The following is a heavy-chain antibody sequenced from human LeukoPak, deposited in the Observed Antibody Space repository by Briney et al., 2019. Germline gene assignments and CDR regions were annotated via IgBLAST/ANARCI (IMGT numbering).Heavy chain of an antibody. CDR3: AKGYSGSYYSFFDY. CDR2: ISYDGSNK. Sequence: GGSLRLSCAASGFTFSSYGMHWVRQAPGKGLEWVAVISYDGSNKYYADSVKGRFTISRDNSKNTLYLQMNSLRAEDTAVYYCAKGYSGSYYSFFDYWGQGTLVTVSS. D-gene: IGHD1-26*01. CDR1: GFTFSSYG. J-gene: IGHJ4*02. V-gene: IGHV3-30*18.